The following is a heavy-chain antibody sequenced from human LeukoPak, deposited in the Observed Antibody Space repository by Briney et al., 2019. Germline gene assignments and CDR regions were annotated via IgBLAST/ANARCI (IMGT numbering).Heavy chain of an antibody. J-gene: IGHJ5*02. CDR3: ARYYDSSGYGYNWFDP. D-gene: IGHD3-22*01. CDR2: INHSGST. CDR1: GGSFSGYY. Sequence: SETLSLTCAVYGGSFSGYYWSWIRQPPGKGLEWIGEINHSGSTNYNPSLKSRVTISVDTSKNQFSLKLSSVTAADTAVYYCARYYDSSGYGYNWFDPWGQGTLVTVSS. V-gene: IGHV4-34*01.